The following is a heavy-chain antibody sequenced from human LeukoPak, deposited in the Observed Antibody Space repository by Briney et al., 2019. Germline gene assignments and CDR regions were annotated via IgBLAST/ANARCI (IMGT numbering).Heavy chain of an antibody. CDR3: ARDQWELLIFLPDY. V-gene: IGHV3-48*01. CDR2: ISGSSSTI. Sequence: GGSLRLSCAASGFTFSSYSMNWVRQAPGKGLEWGSYISGSSSTIYYADSVKGRFTISRDNGKNTLYLQMNSLRAEDTAVYYCARDQWELLIFLPDYWGQGTLVTVSS. CDR1: GFTFSSYS. J-gene: IGHJ4*02. D-gene: IGHD1-26*01.